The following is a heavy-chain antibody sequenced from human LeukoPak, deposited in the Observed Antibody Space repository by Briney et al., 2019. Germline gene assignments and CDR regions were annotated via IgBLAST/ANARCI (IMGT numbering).Heavy chain of an antibody. CDR2: IYYNGST. Sequence: SETLSLTCTASGGSISSYYWSWIRQPPGKGLEWIGYIYYNGSTNYNPSLKSRVTITVNTSNNKFYQKLSSVTAADTAVYYCARKIEVAGPAHVFDVWGQGTMVTVSS. CDR1: GGSISSYY. V-gene: IGHV4-59*01. D-gene: IGHD6-19*01. J-gene: IGHJ3*01. CDR3: ARKIEVAGPAHVFDV.